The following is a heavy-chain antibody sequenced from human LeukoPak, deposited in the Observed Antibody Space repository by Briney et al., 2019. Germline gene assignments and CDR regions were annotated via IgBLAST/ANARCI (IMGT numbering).Heavy chain of an antibody. CDR2: IYYSGST. CDR3: ARQYLHQLPSAPHPFFMDV. Sequence: SETLSLTCTVSGGPISSSSYYWGWIRQPPGKGLEWIGSIYYSGSTYYNPSLKSRVTISVDTSKNQFSPKLSSVTAADTAVYYCARQYLHQLPSAPHPFFMDVWGKGTTVTVSS. CDR1: GGPISSSSYY. V-gene: IGHV4-39*01. J-gene: IGHJ6*04. D-gene: IGHD2-2*01.